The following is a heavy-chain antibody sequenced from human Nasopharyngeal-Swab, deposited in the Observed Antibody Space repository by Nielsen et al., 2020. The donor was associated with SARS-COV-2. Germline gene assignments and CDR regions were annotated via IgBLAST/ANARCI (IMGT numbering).Heavy chain of an antibody. J-gene: IGHJ4*02. D-gene: IGHD7-27*01. CDR2: IGGSGVKI. CDR3: AREYGTNWQHHFDY. CDR1: GFTFSTA. V-gene: IGHV3-23*01. Sequence: GESLKISCAASGFTFSTAMSWVRHAPGKGLECVSGIGGSGVKIYYAESVKGRFTISRDTSTNTLYLQMNSLRAEDTAVYYCAREYGTNWQHHFDYWGQGIPVTVSS.